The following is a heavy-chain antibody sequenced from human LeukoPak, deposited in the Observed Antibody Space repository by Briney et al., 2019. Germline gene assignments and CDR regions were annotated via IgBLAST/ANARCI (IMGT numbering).Heavy chain of an antibody. CDR2: IYYSGST. Sequence: SETLSLTCTVSGGSISRYYWSWIRQPPGKGLEWIGYIYYSGSTNYNPSLKSRVTMSVDTSKNQFYLKLSSVTAADTAVYYCARSPIRLYGDYALFDYWGQGTLVTVSS. V-gene: IGHV4-59*08. CDR1: GGSISRYY. CDR3: ARSPIRLYGDYALFDY. D-gene: IGHD4-17*01. J-gene: IGHJ4*02.